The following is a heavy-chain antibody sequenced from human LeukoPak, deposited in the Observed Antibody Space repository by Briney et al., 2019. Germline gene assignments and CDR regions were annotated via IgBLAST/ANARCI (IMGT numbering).Heavy chain of an antibody. CDR2: IYPGDSDT. V-gene: IGHV5-51*01. CDR3: ARRYCSGDCYSVTYWFFDL. D-gene: IGHD2-21*02. CDR1: GYSFTSYW. Sequence: PGESLKISCKGSGYSFTSYWIGWARQMPGKGLEWMGIIYPGDSDTRYSPSFQGQVTISADRSINTAYLQWTSLKASDTAIYYCARRYCSGDCYSVTYWFFDLWGRGTLVTVSS. J-gene: IGHJ2*01.